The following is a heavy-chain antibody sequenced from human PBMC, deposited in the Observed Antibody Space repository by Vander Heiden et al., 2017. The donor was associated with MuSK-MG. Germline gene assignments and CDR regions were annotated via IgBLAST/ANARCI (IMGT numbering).Heavy chain of an antibody. Sequence: EVQLVESGGGLVQPGGSLRLSCAASGFTVSSNYMSWVRQAPGKGLEWVSVIYSGGSTYYADAVKGRFTISRDNSKNTLYLKINSLRAEDTAVYYCASGGYPKYYFDYWGQGTLVTVSS. J-gene: IGHJ4*02. CDR2: IYSGGST. CDR3: ASGGYPKYYFDY. CDR1: GFTVSSNY. V-gene: IGHV3-53*04. D-gene: IGHD3-16*01.